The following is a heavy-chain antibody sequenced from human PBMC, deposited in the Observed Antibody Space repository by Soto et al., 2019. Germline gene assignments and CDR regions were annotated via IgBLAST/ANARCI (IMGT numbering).Heavy chain of an antibody. Sequence: QVQLVQSGAEVRKPGASVKVSCKASGYTFTTYDINWVRQATGQGLEWMGWMNADSGDTGYSQKFQGRVTMTRSTSTGTAYMDLSRLRSDDTAVYYCARGGDLDYWGQGTRVIVSS. CDR3: ARGGDLDY. V-gene: IGHV1-8*01. D-gene: IGHD1-26*01. CDR2: MNADSGDT. CDR1: GYTFTTYD. J-gene: IGHJ4*02.